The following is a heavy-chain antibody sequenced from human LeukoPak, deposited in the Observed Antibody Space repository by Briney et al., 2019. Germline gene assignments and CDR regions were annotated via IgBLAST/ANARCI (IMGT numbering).Heavy chain of an antibody. Sequence: SETLSLTCAVSGYSISSGYYWGWIRQPPGKGLEWIGSIYHSGSTYYNPSLMSRVTISVDTSKNQFSLKLGSVTAADTAVYYCARQYCSSTSCLDDFDYWGQGTLVTVSS. CDR2: IYHSGST. D-gene: IGHD2-2*01. J-gene: IGHJ4*02. V-gene: IGHV4-38-2*01. CDR3: ARQYCSSTSCLDDFDY. CDR1: GYSISSGYY.